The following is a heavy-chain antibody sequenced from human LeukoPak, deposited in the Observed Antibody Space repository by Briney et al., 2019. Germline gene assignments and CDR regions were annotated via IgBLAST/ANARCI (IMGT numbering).Heavy chain of an antibody. J-gene: IGHJ6*02. Sequence: GESLKISCKGSEYRFTSYWISWVRQMPGKGLEWMGRIDPSDSYTIYSPSFQGHVTISADKSISTAYLQWSSLKASDTAMYYCARRGYYYYGMDVWGQATAVTVSS. CDR3: ARRGYYYYGMDV. CDR2: IDPSDSYT. CDR1: EYRFTSYW. V-gene: IGHV5-10-1*01.